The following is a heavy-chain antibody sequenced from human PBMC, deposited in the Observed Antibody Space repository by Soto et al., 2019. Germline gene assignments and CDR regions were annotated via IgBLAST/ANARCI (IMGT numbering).Heavy chain of an antibody. Sequence: GGSLRLSCAASGFTFSSYAMSWVRQAPGKGLEWVSGVSRSGASTYYADSVKGRFTVSKDNSKSTLYLQMHSLRAEDTAVYYCAKARGIQNFTLDVWGRGTLVT. J-gene: IGHJ2*01. CDR2: VSRSGAST. D-gene: IGHD1-1*01. V-gene: IGHV3-23*01. CDR3: AKARGIQNFTLDV. CDR1: GFTFSSYA.